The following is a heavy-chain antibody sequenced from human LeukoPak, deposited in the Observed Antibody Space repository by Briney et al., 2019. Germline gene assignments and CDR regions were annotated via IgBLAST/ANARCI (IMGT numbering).Heavy chain of an antibody. CDR2: ISSSSSYI. D-gene: IGHD5-18*01. Sequence: PGGSLRLSCAASGFTFSSYSMNWVRQAPGKGLEWVSSISSSSSYIYYADSVKGRFTISRDNAKNSLYLQMNSLRAEDTAVYYRARPDTAMVYLFDYWGQGTLVTVSS. V-gene: IGHV3-21*01. CDR1: GFTFSSYS. J-gene: IGHJ4*02. CDR3: ARPDTAMVYLFDY.